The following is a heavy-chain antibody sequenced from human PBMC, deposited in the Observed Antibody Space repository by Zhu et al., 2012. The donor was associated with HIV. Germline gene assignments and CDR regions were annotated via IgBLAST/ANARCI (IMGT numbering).Heavy chain of an antibody. D-gene: IGHD3-16*01. CDR1: GASISSSYFN. V-gene: IGHV4-39*07. J-gene: IGHJ5*02. CDR3: VRLSRGTVTSPSDH. CDR2: LYFNGNT. Sequence: QVQLQESGPGLVKPSETLSLNCNVSGASISSSYFNWGWIRQSPGRGLEWIGNLYFNGNTQYKASLKSRLTISGDTSRNQFSLKLRSVTAADTAVYYCVRLSRGTVTSPSDHWGQGTLVTVST.